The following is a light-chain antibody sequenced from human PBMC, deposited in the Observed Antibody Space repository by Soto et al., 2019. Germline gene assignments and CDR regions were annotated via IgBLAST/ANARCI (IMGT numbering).Light chain of an antibody. V-gene: IGKV1-5*01. Sequence: DIQMTQSPSTLPASVGDRVTITCRASQSISNWLAWYQQKPGKTPNLLIYDASNLGSGVPSRFSGSGSGTEFTLTISSLQPDDFATYYCQQYDTYSTFGQGTKV. CDR1: QSISNW. CDR2: DAS. J-gene: IGKJ1*01. CDR3: QQYDTYST.